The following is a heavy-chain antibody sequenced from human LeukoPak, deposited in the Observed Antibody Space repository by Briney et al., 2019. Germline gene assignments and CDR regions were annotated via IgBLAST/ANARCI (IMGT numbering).Heavy chain of an antibody. V-gene: IGHV3-7*04. CDR2: IKKDGSEK. J-gene: IGHJ4*01. Sequence: PGGSLRLSCAASGFTFSSYWMSWVRQAPGKGREWVASIKKDGSEKNYVGSAKGRFTISRDNAKKSQYLQMRSLRDDDTAVYYCVRECEQLKLDYWGHGTLVTVSS. D-gene: IGHD1-1*01. CDR3: VRECEQLKLDY. CDR1: GFTFSSYW.